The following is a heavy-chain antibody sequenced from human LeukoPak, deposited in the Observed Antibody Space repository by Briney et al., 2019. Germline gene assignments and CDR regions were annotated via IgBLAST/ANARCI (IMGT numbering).Heavy chain of an antibody. CDR3: ARPLRDAFDI. J-gene: IGHJ3*02. CDR2: IHYSGST. CDR1: GGSISIYY. Sequence: SETLSLTCTVSGGSISIYYWSLIRQPPGKGLEWIGYIHYSGSTNYNPSLKSRVTISVDTSKNQFSLKLSSVTAAGTAVYYCARPLRDAFDIWGQGTMVTVSS. V-gene: IGHV4-59*01.